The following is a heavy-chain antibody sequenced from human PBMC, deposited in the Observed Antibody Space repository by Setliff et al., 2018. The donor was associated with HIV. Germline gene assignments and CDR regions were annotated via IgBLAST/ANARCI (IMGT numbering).Heavy chain of an antibody. V-gene: IGHV4-61*02. Sequence: LSLTCTVSGGSIRSGSYYWSWIRQPAGKGLEWIGRIYTSGSTNYNPSLKSRVTISVDTSKNQFSLKLSSVTAADTALYYCARWIVSGGSFPSFDSWGQGTLVTVSS. J-gene: IGHJ4*02. CDR3: ARWIVSGGSFPSFDS. CDR2: IYTSGST. CDR1: GGSIRSGSYY. D-gene: IGHD2-15*01.